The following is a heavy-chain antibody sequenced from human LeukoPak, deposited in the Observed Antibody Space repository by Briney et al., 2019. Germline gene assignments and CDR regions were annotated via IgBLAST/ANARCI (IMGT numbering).Heavy chain of an antibody. Sequence: GGSLRLSCAASGFRFSDYAMNWFRQAPGNGLEWVSVISGSDYSTFYADSVKGRFTISRDNSKNTLYLQMSSLRADDTALYYCAKAGCTGTVCYTNYWGQGTLVTVSS. CDR1: GFRFSDYA. D-gene: IGHD2-2*02. V-gene: IGHV3-23*01. CDR3: AKAGCTGTVCYTNY. CDR2: ISGSDYST. J-gene: IGHJ4*02.